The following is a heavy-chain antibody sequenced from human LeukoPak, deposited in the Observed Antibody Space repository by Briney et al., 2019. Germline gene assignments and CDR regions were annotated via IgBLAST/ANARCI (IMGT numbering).Heavy chain of an antibody. CDR3: AKFRVVTTFFWFDP. Sequence: GGSLRLSCAASGFTFSSYAMSWVRQAPGKGLEWVSAISGSGGSTYYADSVKGRFTISRDNSKNTLYLQMDSLRAEDTAVYYCAKFRVVTTFFWFDPWGQGTLVTVSS. CDR2: ISGSGGST. D-gene: IGHD2-21*02. CDR1: GFTFSSYA. V-gene: IGHV3-23*01. J-gene: IGHJ5*02.